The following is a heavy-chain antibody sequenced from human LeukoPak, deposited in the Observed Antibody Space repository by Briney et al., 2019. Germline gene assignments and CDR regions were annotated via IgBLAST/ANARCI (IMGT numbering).Heavy chain of an antibody. CDR1: GFTFSSYA. CDR2: IGDNGDST. Sequence: GALRLSCAASGFTFSSYAMSWVRQAPGKGLEWVSTIGDNGDSTYYADSVKGRFTTSRDNSKNTLYLQMNSLRAQDTAVYYCAKYDYGGNPNEYYFDYWGQGTLVTVSS. V-gene: IGHV3-23*01. CDR3: AKYDYGGNPNEYYFDY. J-gene: IGHJ4*02. D-gene: IGHD4-23*01.